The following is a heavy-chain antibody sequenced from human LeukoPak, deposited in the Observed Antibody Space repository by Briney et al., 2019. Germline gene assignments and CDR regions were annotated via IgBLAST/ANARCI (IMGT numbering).Heavy chain of an antibody. J-gene: IGHJ4*02. D-gene: IGHD1-7*01. CDR2: IYTTGNT. Sequence: SETLSLTCSVSGGSMSSYYWSWIRQPAGKGLEWIGRIYTTGNTNYNPSLKSRVTISVDTSKNQFSLKLDSVTAADTAVYYCARGIGTINFDYWGQGVLVTVSS. CDR3: ARGIGTINFDY. CDR1: GGSMSSYY. V-gene: IGHV4-4*07.